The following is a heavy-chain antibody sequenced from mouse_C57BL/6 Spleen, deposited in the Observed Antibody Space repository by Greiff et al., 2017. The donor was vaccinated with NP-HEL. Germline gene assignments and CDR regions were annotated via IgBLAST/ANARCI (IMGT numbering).Heavy chain of an antibody. D-gene: IGHD1-1*01. CDR2: INPNYGTT. CDR3: ARGQSLYYYGTPYWYFDV. CDR1: GYSFTDYN. Sequence: EVQLQESGPELVKPGASVKISCKASGYSFTDYNMNWVKQSNGKSLEWIGVINPNYGTTSYNQKFKGKATLTVDQSSSTAYMQLNSLTSEDSAVYYCARGQSLYYYGTPYWYFDVWGTGTTVTVSS. V-gene: IGHV1-39*01. J-gene: IGHJ1*03.